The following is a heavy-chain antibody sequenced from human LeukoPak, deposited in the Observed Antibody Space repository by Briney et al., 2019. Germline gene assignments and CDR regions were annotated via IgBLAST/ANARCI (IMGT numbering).Heavy chain of an antibody. D-gene: IGHD3-22*01. CDR3: ARGYYYDSSGPNWFDP. CDR1: GFTFSSYE. J-gene: IGHJ5*02. Sequence: PGGSLRLSCAASGFTFSSYEMNWVRQAPGKGREWVSYISSSGSTIYYADSVKGRFTISRDNAKNSLYLQMNSLRAEDTAVYYCARGYYYDSSGPNWFDPWGQGTLVTVSS. CDR2: ISSSGSTI. V-gene: IGHV3-48*03.